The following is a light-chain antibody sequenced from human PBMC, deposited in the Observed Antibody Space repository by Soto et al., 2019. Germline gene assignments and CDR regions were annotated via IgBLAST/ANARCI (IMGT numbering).Light chain of an antibody. J-gene: IGKJ5*01. CDR3: QQGDSFPIT. CDR2: AAS. V-gene: IGKV1-12*01. CDR1: QSISSW. Sequence: DIQMTQSPSSVSASVGDRVTITCRASQSISSWLAWYQQKPGKAPKLLIYAASSWQSGVPSRFSGSGAGTDFTLTISSLQPEDFGTYYCQQGDSFPITFGQGPRLEIK.